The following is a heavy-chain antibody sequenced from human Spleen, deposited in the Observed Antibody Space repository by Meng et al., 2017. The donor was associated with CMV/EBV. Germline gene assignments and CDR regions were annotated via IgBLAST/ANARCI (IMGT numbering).Heavy chain of an antibody. V-gene: IGHV3-21*01. Sequence: FSSYSMNWVRQAPGKGLEWVSYISSSSSYIYYADSVKGRFTIYRDDTKNSLYLQMNSLRAEDTAVYYCARDFIIDCWSGYYPNYFDYWGQGTLVTVSS. CDR2: ISSSSSYI. CDR1: FSSYS. CDR3: ARDFIIDCWSGYYPNYFDY. D-gene: IGHD3-3*01. J-gene: IGHJ4*02.